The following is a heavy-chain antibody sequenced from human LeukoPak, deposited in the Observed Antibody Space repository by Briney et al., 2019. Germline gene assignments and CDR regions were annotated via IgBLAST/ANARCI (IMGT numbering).Heavy chain of an antibody. V-gene: IGHV4-34*01. CDR3: ARGHSIAAAGTSAFDI. Sequence: SETLSLTCAVYGGSFRGYYWSWIRQPPGKGLEWIGEINHSGSTNYNPSLKSRVTISVDTSKNQFSLKLSSVTAADTAVYYCARGHSIAAAGTSAFDIWGQGTMVTVSS. CDR2: INHSGST. D-gene: IGHD6-13*01. CDR1: GGSFRGYY. J-gene: IGHJ3*02.